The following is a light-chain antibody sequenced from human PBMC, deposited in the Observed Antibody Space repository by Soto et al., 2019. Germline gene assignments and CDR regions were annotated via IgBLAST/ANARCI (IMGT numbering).Light chain of an antibody. Sequence: DIQLTQSPSFLSASVGDRVTITCRASQGISNYLPWYQQRPGKAPKLLIYAASTLQTGVPSRFSGSGSGTEFTLTISSLQPEDFATYHCQQLTSYPRSTFGQGTRLEI. CDR3: QQLTSYPRST. CDR2: AAS. V-gene: IGKV1-9*01. J-gene: IGKJ5*01. CDR1: QGISNY.